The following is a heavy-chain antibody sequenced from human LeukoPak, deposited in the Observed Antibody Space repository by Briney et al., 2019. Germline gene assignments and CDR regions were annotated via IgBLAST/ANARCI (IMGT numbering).Heavy chain of an antibody. Sequence: SETLSLTCTVSGGSISSYYWSWIRQPPGKGLEWIGYIYYSGSTNYNPSLKSRVTISVDTSKNQFSLKLSSVTAADTAVYYCARVGLSSGWLPGWFGPWGQGTLVTVSS. CDR3: ARVGLSSGWLPGWFGP. D-gene: IGHD6-19*01. J-gene: IGHJ5*02. V-gene: IGHV4-59*01. CDR1: GGSISSYY. CDR2: IYYSGST.